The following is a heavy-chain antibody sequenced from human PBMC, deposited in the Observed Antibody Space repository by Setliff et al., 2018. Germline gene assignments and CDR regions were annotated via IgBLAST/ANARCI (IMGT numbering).Heavy chain of an antibody. CDR2: INAGNGNT. J-gene: IGHJ6*02. CDR3: ARVTPDYYYYYGMDV. V-gene: IGHV1-3*01. CDR1: GYTFTSYA. Sequence: ASVKVSCKASGYTFTSYAMHWVRQAPGQRLEWMGWINAGNGNTKYSQKFQGRVTITRDTSASTAYMELSSLRSEDTAMYYCARVTPDYYYYYGMDVWGQGTTVTVSS.